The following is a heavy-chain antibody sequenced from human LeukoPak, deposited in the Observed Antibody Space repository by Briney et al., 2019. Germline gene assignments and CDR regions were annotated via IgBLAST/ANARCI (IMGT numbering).Heavy chain of an antibody. J-gene: IGHJ6*02. CDR3: ASAGDPYYYYGMDV. CDR1: GYTFTSYG. V-gene: IGHV1-8*03. Sequence: AASVKVSCKASGYTFTSYGISWVRQAPGQGLEWMGWMNPNSGNTGYAQKFQGRVTITADKSTSTAYMELSSLRSEDTAVYYCASAGDPYYYYGMDVWGQGTTVTVSS. D-gene: IGHD1-1*01. CDR2: MNPNSGNT.